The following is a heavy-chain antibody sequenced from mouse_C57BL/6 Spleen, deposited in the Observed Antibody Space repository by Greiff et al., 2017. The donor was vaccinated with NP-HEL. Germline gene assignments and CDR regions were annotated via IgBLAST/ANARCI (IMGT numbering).Heavy chain of an antibody. V-gene: IGHV5-9*01. CDR2: ISGGGGNT. Sequence: EVQVVESGGGLVKPGGSLKLSCAASGFTFSSYTMSWVRQTPEKRLEWVATISGGGGNTYYPDSVKGRFTLSRDNAKNTLYLQMSSLRSEDTALYYCAREGDPYYAMDYWGQGTSVTVSS. J-gene: IGHJ4*01. CDR1: GFTFSSYT. CDR3: AREGDPYYAMDY.